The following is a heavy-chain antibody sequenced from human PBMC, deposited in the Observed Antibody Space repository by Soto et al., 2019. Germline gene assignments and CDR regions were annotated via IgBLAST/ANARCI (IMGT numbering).Heavy chain of an antibody. J-gene: IGHJ4*02. CDR1: GFTFDDYA. CDR3: AKGTTAYYYGSVSYLGY. Sequence: EVQLVESGGGLVQPGRSLRLSCAASGFTFDDYAMHWVRQAPGKGLEWVSGISWNSGSIGYADSVKGRFTISRDNAKNSLYLQMNSLRAEDTALYYCAKGTTAYYYGSVSYLGYWGQGTLVTVSS. D-gene: IGHD3-10*01. CDR2: ISWNSGSI. V-gene: IGHV3-9*01.